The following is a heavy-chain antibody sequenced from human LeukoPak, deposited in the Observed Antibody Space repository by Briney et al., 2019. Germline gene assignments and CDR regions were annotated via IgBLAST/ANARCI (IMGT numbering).Heavy chain of an antibody. V-gene: IGHV4-38-2*02. Sequence: MPSETLSLTCTVSGYSISSGYYWGWIRQPPGKGLEWIGSIYHSGSTYYNPSLKSRVTMSLDTSKNQFSLKLSSVTAADTAVYYCARDGAYYYDSSGYYDAFDIWGQGTMVTVSS. CDR1: GYSISSGYY. CDR3: ARDGAYYYDSSGYYDAFDI. D-gene: IGHD3-22*01. J-gene: IGHJ3*02. CDR2: IYHSGST.